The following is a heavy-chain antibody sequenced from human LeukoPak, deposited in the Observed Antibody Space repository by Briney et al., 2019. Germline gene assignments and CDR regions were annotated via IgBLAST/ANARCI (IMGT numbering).Heavy chain of an antibody. J-gene: IGHJ4*02. CDR1: GFTLSGSA. CDR3: TTTYYDFWSGHPTD. V-gene: IGHV3-73*01. CDR2: IRSKANSYAT. D-gene: IGHD3-3*01. Sequence: AGGSLRLSCAASGFTLSGSAMHWVRQASGKGLEWVGRIRSKANSYATAYAASVKGRFTISRDDSKNTAYLQMNSLKTEDTAVYYCTTTYYDFWSGHPTDWGQGTLVTVSS.